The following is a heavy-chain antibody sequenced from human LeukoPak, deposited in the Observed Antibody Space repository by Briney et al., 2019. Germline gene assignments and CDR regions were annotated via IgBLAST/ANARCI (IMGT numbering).Heavy chain of an antibody. CDR2: ISSSSRTI. D-gene: IGHD4-11*01. J-gene: IGHJ4*02. Sequence: GGSLRLSCAASGFTFSSYSMNWVRQAPGKGLEWVSYISSSSRTIYYADSVKGRFTISRDNAKNSLYLQMNSLRAEDTAVYYCAREVSQYSNYVGSFDYWGQGTLVTVSS. V-gene: IGHV3-48*01. CDR1: GFTFSSYS. CDR3: AREVSQYSNYVGSFDY.